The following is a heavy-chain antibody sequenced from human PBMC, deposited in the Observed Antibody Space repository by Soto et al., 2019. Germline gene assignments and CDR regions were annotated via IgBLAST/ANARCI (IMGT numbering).Heavy chain of an antibody. D-gene: IGHD6-13*01. CDR1: GYTFTSYA. CDR3: ARVSLIAAAAGCFDY. CDR2: INAGNGNR. J-gene: IGHJ4*02. V-gene: IGHV1-3*01. Sequence: ASVKVSCKASGYTFTSYALHWVRQAPGQRLERMGWINAGNGNRKYSQKFQGRVTITRDTSASTAYMDLSSLRSEDTAVYYCARVSLIAAAAGCFDYWGQGTLVTVS.